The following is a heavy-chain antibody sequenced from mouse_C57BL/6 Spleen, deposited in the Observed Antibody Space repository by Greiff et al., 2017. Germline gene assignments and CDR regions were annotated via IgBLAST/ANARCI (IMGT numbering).Heavy chain of an antibody. Sequence: EVKLVESGPGLVKPSQSLSLTCSVTGYSITSGYYWNWIRQFPGNKLEWMGYISYDGSNNYNPSLKNRISITRDTSKNQFFLKLNSVTTEDTATYYCARGMGYFDYWGQGTTLTVSS. CDR3: ARGMGYFDY. J-gene: IGHJ2*01. CDR1: GYSITSGYY. CDR2: ISYDGSN. D-gene: IGHD2-3*01. V-gene: IGHV3-6*01.